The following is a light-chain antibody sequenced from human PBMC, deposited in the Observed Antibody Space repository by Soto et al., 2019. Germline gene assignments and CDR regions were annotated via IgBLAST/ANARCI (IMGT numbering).Light chain of an antibody. V-gene: IGKV3D-15*01. Sequence: EIVMTQSPATLSVSPGEGATLSCRASHSVSSNLAWFQQKPGQSPRLLIYGASTRSNGIPDRFRGSGSGTEFTLTISSLQSEDFAVYYCQEYDNWPLTFGGGTKVEIK. CDR1: HSVSSN. J-gene: IGKJ4*01. CDR3: QEYDNWPLT. CDR2: GAS.